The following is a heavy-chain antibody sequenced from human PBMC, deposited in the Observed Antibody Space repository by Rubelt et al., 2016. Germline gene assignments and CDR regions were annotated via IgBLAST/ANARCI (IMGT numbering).Heavy chain of an antibody. CDR3: ARSFMVVSAIDY. J-gene: IGHJ4*02. CDR1: GGSFSAYY. D-gene: IGHD2-15*01. CDR2: INHSGST. V-gene: IGHV4-34*01. Sequence: QVQLQQWGAGLLKPSETLSLTCAVYGGSFSAYYWSWIRQPPGKGLEWIGEINHSGSTNYNPSLKSRVTISEDTAKTQFSLKLRSVTAAETAVYYCARSFMVVSAIDYWGQGTLVTVSS.